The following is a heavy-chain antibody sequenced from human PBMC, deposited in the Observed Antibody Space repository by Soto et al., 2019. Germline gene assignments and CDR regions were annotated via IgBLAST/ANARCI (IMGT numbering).Heavy chain of an antibody. CDR3: ARDLGVVPAGRDV. J-gene: IGHJ6*04. CDR2: ISSSSSYI. V-gene: IGHV3-21*01. CDR1: GFTFSSYS. D-gene: IGHD2-2*01. Sequence: GGSLRLSCAASGFTFSSYSMNWVRQAPGKGLEWVSSISSSSSYIYYADSVKGRFTISRDNAKNSLYLQMNSLRAEDTAVYYCARDLGVVPAGRDVWGKGTTVTVSS.